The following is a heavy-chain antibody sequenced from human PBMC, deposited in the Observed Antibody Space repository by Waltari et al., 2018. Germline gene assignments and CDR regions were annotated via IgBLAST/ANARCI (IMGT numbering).Heavy chain of an antibody. CDR2: ISWDGGST. CDR1: GFTFDDYT. J-gene: IGHJ4*02. Sequence: CAASGFTFDDYTMHWVRQAPGKGLEWVSLISWDGGSTYYADSVKGRFTISRDNSKNSLYLQMNSLRTEDTAVYYCARNVALDYWGQGTLVTVSS. V-gene: IGHV3-43*01. CDR3: ARNVALDY. D-gene: IGHD1-1*01.